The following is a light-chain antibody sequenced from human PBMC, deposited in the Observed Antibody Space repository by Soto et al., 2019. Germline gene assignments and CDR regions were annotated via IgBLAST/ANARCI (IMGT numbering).Light chain of an antibody. CDR2: EVS. J-gene: IGLJ2*01. CDR3: SSYGGSNNLV. Sequence: QSALTQPASVSGSPGQSITISCTGTSSDVGGYNYVSWYQQHPGKAPKLMIYEVSNRPSGVSNRFSGSKSGNTASLTISGLQAEDEGDYYCSSYGGSNNLVFGGGTKLTVL. V-gene: IGLV2-14*01. CDR1: SSDVGGYNY.